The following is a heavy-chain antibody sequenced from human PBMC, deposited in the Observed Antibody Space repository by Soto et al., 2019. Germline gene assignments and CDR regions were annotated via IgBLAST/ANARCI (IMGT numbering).Heavy chain of an antibody. J-gene: IGHJ4*02. CDR3: ARGRYGDY. D-gene: IGHD1-1*01. Sequence: QVHLVQSGAEVKKPGASVKVSCKGSGYIFTTYGITWVRQGPGQGIEWMGWISAHNGNTNYAQKLQGRVTVTRDTSTSTDYMERRNMRAHDKAVYYCARGRYGDYWGQGALVTVSS. CDR1: GYIFTTYG. V-gene: IGHV1-18*01. CDR2: ISAHNGNT.